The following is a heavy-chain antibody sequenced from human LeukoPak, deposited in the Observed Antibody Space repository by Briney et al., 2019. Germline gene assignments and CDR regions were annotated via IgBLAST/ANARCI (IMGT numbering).Heavy chain of an antibody. CDR3: AIVVVPAAIADYYYYYMDV. V-gene: IGHV1-69*05. CDR2: IIPIFGTA. CDR1: GGTFSSYA. Sequence: SVKVSCKASGGTFSSYAISWVRQAPGQGLGWMGGIIPIFGTANYAQKFQGRVTITTDESTSTAYMELSSLRSEDTAVYYCAIVVVPAAIADYYYYYMDVWGKGTTVTVSS. J-gene: IGHJ6*03. D-gene: IGHD2-2*02.